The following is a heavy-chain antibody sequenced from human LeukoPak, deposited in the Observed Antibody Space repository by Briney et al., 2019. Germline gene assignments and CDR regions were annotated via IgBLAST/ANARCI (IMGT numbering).Heavy chain of an antibody. V-gene: IGHV3-9*01. D-gene: IGHD3-22*01. Sequence: GGSLRLSCAASGFTFDDYAMHWVRQAPGKGLEWVSGISWNSGSIGYADSVKGRFTISRDNAKNSLYLQMNSLRAEDTAVYYCAKPPYYYDSSGYSGPYYFDYWGQGTLVTVSS. CDR1: GFTFDDYA. CDR3: AKPPYYYDSSGYSGPYYFDY. CDR2: ISWNSGSI. J-gene: IGHJ4*02.